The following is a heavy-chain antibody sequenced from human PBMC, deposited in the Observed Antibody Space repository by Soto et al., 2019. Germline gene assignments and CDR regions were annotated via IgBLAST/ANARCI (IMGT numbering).Heavy chain of an antibody. CDR1: GGTFSSYA. J-gene: IGHJ5*02. CDR3: ARARYVLLWFGELFHNWFDP. D-gene: IGHD3-10*01. Sequence: SVKVSCKASGGTFSSYAISWVRQAPGQGLEWMGGIIPIFGTANYAQKFQGRVTITADESTSTAYMELSSLRSEDTAVYYCARARYVLLWFGELFHNWFDPWGQGTLVTVSS. CDR2: IIPIFGTA. V-gene: IGHV1-69*13.